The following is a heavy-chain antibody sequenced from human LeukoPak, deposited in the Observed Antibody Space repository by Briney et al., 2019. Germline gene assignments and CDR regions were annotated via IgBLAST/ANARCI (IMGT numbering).Heavy chain of an antibody. V-gene: IGHV1-2*02. CDR1: GYTFTGYY. Sequence: ASVKVSCKAYGYTFTGYYMHWVRQDPGQGLEWMGWINPNSGGTNYAQKFQGRVTMTRDTSISTAYMELSRLRSDDTAVYYCARAQGYYDSSGYRLPGGPDYWGQGTLVTVSS. CDR2: INPNSGGT. CDR3: ARAQGYYDSSGYRLPGGPDY. D-gene: IGHD3-22*01. J-gene: IGHJ4*02.